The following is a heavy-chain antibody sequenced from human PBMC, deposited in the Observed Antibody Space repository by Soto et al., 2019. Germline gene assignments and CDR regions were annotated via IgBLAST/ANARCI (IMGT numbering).Heavy chain of an antibody. D-gene: IGHD4-4*01. V-gene: IGHV4-59*01. J-gene: IGHJ5*02. CDR1: GGSLSRYY. Sequence: PSETLSLTCTVAGGSLSRYYWSWIRQPPGKGLEWIGYIYCSGSTNYNPSLKSRVTISVDTSKNQFSLKLSSVTAADTAVYYCARDPGLHYPGGWFDPWGQGTLVTVSS. CDR2: IYCSGST. CDR3: ARDPGLHYPGGWFDP.